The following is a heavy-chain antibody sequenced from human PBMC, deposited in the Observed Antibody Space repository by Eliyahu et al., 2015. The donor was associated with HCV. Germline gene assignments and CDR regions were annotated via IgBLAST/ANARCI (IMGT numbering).Heavy chain of an antibody. V-gene: IGHV4-59*01. CDR2: VYHSGAT. D-gene: IGHD3-9*01. J-gene: IGHJ6*02. Sequence: QVQLQESGPGLVKPSETLSLTCSVSGGSIRTYYWTWIRQSPGQGLEWIGYVYHSGATNYNPPLKSRVTMSVDTVTNQFSLRLNSATAADTAVYYCARSVFDMRYAMDVWGQGTTVTVSS. CDR1: GGSIRTYY. CDR3: ARSVFDMRYAMDV.